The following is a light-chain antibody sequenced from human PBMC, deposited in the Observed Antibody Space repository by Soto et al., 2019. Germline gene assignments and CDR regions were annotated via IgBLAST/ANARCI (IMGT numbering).Light chain of an antibody. CDR2: EVS. Sequence: ALTQPRSVSGSPGQSVTISCTGTSSDVGGYTSVSWYQQHPGKVPKVVIYEVSNRPSGVSNRFSGSKSGNTASLTISGLQAEDEAQYYCSSYTSDNRSYVLGTGTKV. J-gene: IGLJ1*01. CDR1: SSDVGGYTS. CDR3: SSYTSDNRSYV. V-gene: IGLV2-14*01.